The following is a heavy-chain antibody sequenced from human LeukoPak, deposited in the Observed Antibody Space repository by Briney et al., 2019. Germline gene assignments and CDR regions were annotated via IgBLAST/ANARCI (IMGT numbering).Heavy chain of an antibody. D-gene: IGHD6-6*01. Sequence: GGSLTLSCAASGFTFSSYAMSWVSQAQGKGLDWVSAISGSGDSTYYADSVKGRFTISRDNSKNTLYLQMNSLRAEDTAVYYCAKSSSSPRLFDYWGQGTLVTVSS. CDR2: ISGSGDST. CDR1: GFTFSSYA. V-gene: IGHV3-23*01. J-gene: IGHJ4*02. CDR3: AKSSSSPRLFDY.